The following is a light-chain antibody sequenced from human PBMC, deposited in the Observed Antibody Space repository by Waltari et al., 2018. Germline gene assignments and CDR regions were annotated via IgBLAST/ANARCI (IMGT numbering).Light chain of an antibody. J-gene: IGKJ1*01. CDR1: QMVSRNF. CDR3: QQYGNTPRT. Sequence: EIVLTQSPGTLSLSPGERATLSCRASQMVSRNFVAWYPQKPGPAPRLLIYDTSSRASGIPDRFSGSGSGTDFTLTISSLEPEDIGTFYCQQYGNTPRTFGQGTKVEIK. V-gene: IGKV3-20*01. CDR2: DTS.